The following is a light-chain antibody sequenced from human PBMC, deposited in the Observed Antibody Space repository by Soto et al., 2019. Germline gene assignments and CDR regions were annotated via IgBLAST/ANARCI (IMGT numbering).Light chain of an antibody. J-gene: IGLJ1*01. CDR2: EVS. V-gene: IGLV2-14*01. CDR1: SSDIGSYNY. CDR3: SSHTTYSTRI. Sequence: QSALTHPASVYGSPGQSIAISCTGTSSDIGSYNYVSWYQQHPGKAPKLIIHEVSNRPSGISDHFSGSKSGNTASLTISGLQADDEADYYCSSHTTYSTRIFGTGTKV.